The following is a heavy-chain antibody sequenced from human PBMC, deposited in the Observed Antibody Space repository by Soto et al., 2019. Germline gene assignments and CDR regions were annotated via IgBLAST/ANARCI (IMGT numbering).Heavy chain of an antibody. Sequence: QVQLVESGGGVVQPGRSLRLSCAASGFTFSNYAMHWVRQAPVKGLEWVAAILSDEINKYSADSVKGRFTISRDNSKNPMYLQMNSLRPEDTAVYYCAIIATSGGGDAFDIGGQWTMVTVSS. CDR1: GFTFSNYA. CDR2: ILSDEINK. V-gene: IGHV3-30-3*01. CDR3: AIIATSGGGDAFDI. D-gene: IGHD6-13*01. J-gene: IGHJ3*02.